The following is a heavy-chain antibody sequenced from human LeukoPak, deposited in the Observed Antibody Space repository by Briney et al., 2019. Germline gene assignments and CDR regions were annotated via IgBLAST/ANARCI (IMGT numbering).Heavy chain of an antibody. Sequence: SETLSLTCTVSGGSISSSSYYWGWIRQPPGKGLEWIVSIYYSGSTYYNPSLKSRVTISVDTSKNQFSLKLSSVTAADTAVYYCARVGIAAAPGVWFDPWGQGTLVTVSS. J-gene: IGHJ5*02. CDR3: ARVGIAAAPGVWFDP. V-gene: IGHV4-39*07. CDR1: GGSISSSSYY. D-gene: IGHD6-13*01. CDR2: IYYSGST.